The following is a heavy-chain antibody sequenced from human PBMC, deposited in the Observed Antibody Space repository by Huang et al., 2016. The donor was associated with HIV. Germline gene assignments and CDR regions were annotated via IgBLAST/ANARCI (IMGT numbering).Heavy chain of an antibody. D-gene: IGHD3-9*01. V-gene: IGHV3-30*18. CDR2: ISYDGRNK. Sequence: QVQLVESGGGVVQPGRSLRLSCAASGFIFSSYGMHWVRQAPGKGLEWVAVISYDGRNKYDSDSVKGRFTISRDNSKNTLYLQMNSLRTEDTAVYYCAKDRGELRFFDWSSPSFDCWGQGTLVTVSS. CDR1: GFIFSSYG. CDR3: AKDRGELRFFDWSSPSFDC. J-gene: IGHJ4*02.